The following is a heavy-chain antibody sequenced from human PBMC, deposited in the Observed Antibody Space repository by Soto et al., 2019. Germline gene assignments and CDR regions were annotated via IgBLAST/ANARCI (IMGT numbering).Heavy chain of an antibody. CDR3: ARRSGSGSYRRYYYYYGMDV. J-gene: IGHJ6*02. Sequence: SVKVSCKASGVTFSSYAISWVRQAPGQGLEWMGGIIPIFGIANYAQKFQGRVTITADESTSTAYMELSSLRSEDTAVYYCARRSGSGSYRRYYYYYGMDVWGQGTTVTVSS. D-gene: IGHD3-10*01. CDR1: GVTFSSYA. CDR2: IIPIFGIA. V-gene: IGHV1-69*13.